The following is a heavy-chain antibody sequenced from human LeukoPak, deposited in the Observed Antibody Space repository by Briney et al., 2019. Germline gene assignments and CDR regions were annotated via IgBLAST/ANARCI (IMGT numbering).Heavy chain of an antibody. Sequence: GGSLRLSCTASGLTLDDYAMHWVRQAPGKGLEWVAVISYDGNNKYSADSVQGRFTISRDNSNNTLFLQMNSMRGDDTAVYYGAKGCASNLDFFDYWGQGALVTVSS. J-gene: IGHJ4*02. D-gene: IGHD2-21*01. CDR3: AKGCASNLDFFDY. V-gene: IGHV3-30-3*01. CDR1: GLTLDDYA. CDR2: ISYDGNNK.